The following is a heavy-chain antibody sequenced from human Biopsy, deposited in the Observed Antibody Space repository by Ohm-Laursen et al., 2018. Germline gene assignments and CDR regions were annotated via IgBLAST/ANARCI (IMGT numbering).Heavy chain of an antibody. CDR2: INQAGTT. J-gene: IGHJ4*02. Sequence: SETLSLTCTVFGKTFSDYPWSWIRQPPGKGLEWIGQINQAGTTNYNPSLKSRVSISADASKYEFSLRLTSVTAADTAVYLCGNEVHGRDYWGLGAQVTVSS. V-gene: IGHV4-34*08. CDR3: GNEVHGRDY. D-gene: IGHD2-15*01. CDR1: GKTFSDYP.